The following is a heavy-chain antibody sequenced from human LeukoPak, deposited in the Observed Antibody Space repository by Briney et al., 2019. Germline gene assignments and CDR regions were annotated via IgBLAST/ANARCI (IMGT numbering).Heavy chain of an antibody. CDR1: GLTFSSYA. J-gene: IGHJ6*02. Sequence: GGSLRLSCTASGLTFSSYAMNWVRQAPGKGLEGVSSISDTGDYTDHADSVKGRFTISRDNSKNTLYLLMSSVRAEDTAVYYCAKWRRSSPMGGMDVWGQGTTVTVSS. V-gene: IGHV3-23*01. CDR3: AKWRRSSPMGGMDV. D-gene: IGHD2-8*01. CDR2: ISDTGDYT.